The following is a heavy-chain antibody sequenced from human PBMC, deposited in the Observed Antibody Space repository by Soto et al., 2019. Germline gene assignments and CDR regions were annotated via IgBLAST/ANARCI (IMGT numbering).Heavy chain of an antibody. D-gene: IGHD3-16*01. Sequence: QLQLQESGPGLVKPSETLSLTCTVSGGSISSSSYYWGWIRQPPGKGLEWIGSIYYSGSTYYNPSLKSRVTISVDTSKNQFSLKLSSVTAADTAVYYCAGGNYIWGSPRKQFDYWGQGTLVTVSS. CDR3: AGGNYIWGSPRKQFDY. J-gene: IGHJ4*02. CDR2: IYYSGST. V-gene: IGHV4-39*01. CDR1: GGSISSSSYY.